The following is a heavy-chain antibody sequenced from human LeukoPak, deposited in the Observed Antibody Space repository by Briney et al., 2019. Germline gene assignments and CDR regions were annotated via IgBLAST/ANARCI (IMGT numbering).Heavy chain of an antibody. Sequence: GESLKISCKGSGYTFTSYWITWVRQMPGKGLEWMGRIDPSDSYTNYSPSFQGHVTISADKSISTAYLQWSSLKASDTAMYYCARDYGAYVFDYWGQGSLVTVSS. V-gene: IGHV5-10-1*01. CDR2: IDPSDSYT. D-gene: IGHD4-17*01. J-gene: IGHJ4*02. CDR1: GYTFTSYW. CDR3: ARDYGAYVFDY.